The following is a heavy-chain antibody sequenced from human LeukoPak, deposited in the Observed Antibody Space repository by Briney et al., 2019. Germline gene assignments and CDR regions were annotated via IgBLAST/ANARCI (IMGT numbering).Heavy chain of an antibody. J-gene: IGHJ4*02. CDR3: AREAIGNYHVFDS. Sequence: GGSPRLSCEASGFSFSNYFMSWIRQAPGKGLEWVSYITNSGRSTNHADAVKGRFTISRDNAKKSVYLDMTDLRVEDTAVYYCAREAIGNYHVFDSWGQGTLVTVSS. D-gene: IGHD1-7*01. CDR1: GFSFSNYF. V-gene: IGHV3-11*04. CDR2: ITNSGRST.